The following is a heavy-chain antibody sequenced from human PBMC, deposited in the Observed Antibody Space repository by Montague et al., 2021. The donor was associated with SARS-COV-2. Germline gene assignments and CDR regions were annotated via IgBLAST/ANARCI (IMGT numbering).Heavy chain of an antibody. Sequence: SLRLSCAASGFTFSRHEVNWVRQAPGKGLEWASYITSDGGIIYYADFVEGRFTFSGDNAKNSLYLHMNSLRVGDTAVYYCATLARGLFDHGMDVWGQGTTVTVSS. D-gene: IGHD3-10*01. CDR2: ITSDGGII. J-gene: IGHJ6*02. CDR1: GFTFSRHE. V-gene: IGHV3-48*03. CDR3: ATLARGLFDHGMDV.